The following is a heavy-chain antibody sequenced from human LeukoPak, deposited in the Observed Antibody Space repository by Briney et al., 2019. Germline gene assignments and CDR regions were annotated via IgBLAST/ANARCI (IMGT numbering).Heavy chain of an antibody. J-gene: IGHJ4*02. V-gene: IGHV3-48*03. CDR3: ASSTAIGY. CDR1: GFTFSNYE. Sequence: GGSLRLSCAASGFTFSNYEMNWVRQAPGKGLEWVSYISSSGRTIYYADSVKGRFTISRDNAKNSQYLQMNSLRTEDTAVYYCASSTAIGYWGQGTLVTVSS. CDR2: ISSSGRTI.